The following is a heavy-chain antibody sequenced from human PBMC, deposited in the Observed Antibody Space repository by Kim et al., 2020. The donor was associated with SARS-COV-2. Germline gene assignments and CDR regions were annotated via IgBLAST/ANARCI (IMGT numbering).Heavy chain of an antibody. CDR3: ARPHSGSYLGAFDI. CDR1: GFTFSSYA. CDR2: ISYDGSNK. V-gene: IGHV3-30*04. Sequence: GSLRLSCAASGFTFSSYAMHWVRQAPGKGLEWVAVISYDGSNKYYADSVKGRFTISRDNSKNTLYLQMNSLRAEDTAVYYCARPHSGSYLGAFDIWGQGTMVTVSS. D-gene: IGHD1-26*01. J-gene: IGHJ3*02.